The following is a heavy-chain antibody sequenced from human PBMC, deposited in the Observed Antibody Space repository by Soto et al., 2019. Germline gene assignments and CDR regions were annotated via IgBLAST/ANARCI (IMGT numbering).Heavy chain of an antibody. CDR3: ARESIGITGTTHWDY. V-gene: IGHV4-31*03. CDR2: IYYSGST. CDR1: GGSISSGGYY. J-gene: IGHJ4*02. D-gene: IGHD1-7*01. Sequence: SETLSLTCTVSGGSISSGGYYWSWIRQHPGKGLEWIGYIYYSGSTYHNPSLKSRVTISVDTSKNQFSLKLSSVTAADTAVYYCARESIGITGTTHWDYWGQGTLVTVSS.